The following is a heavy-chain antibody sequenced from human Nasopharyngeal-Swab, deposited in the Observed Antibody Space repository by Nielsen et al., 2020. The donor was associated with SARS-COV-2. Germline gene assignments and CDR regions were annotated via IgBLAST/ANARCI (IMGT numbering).Heavy chain of an antibody. CDR3: ATARAYNYGPSFDY. CDR1: GLTFSGYW. J-gene: IGHJ4*02. CDR2: IKADGSEK. V-gene: IGHV3-7*03. Sequence: GESLKISCAASGLTFSGYWMSWVRQAPGKGLEWVANIKADGSEKYYVDSVKGRFTISRDNAKNSLSLQMSSLRVEDTAVYYCATARAYNYGPSFDYWGQGTLVTVSS. D-gene: IGHD5-18*01.